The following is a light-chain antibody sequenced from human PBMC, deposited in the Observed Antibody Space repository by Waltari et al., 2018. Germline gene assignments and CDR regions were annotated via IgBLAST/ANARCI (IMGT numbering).Light chain of an antibody. J-gene: IGKJ2*01. CDR3: QQYSKWPPHT. Sequence: ETVMTQFPATLSVSPGETATLSCRASQSVSSNLAWYQQKPGQAPRLLIYGASTRATGIPARFSGSVSGTDFTLTISSLQSEDFAVYYCQQYSKWPPHTFGQGTKLEL. CDR1: QSVSSN. CDR2: GAS. V-gene: IGKV3-15*01.